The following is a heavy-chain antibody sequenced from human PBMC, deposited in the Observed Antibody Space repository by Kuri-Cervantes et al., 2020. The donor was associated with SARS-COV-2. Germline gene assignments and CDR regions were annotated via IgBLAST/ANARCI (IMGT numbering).Heavy chain of an antibody. J-gene: IGHJ3*02. V-gene: IGHV3-21*04. D-gene: IGHD3-9*01. CDR2: ISSSSSYI. CDR1: GFTFSSYS. Sequence: GESLKISCAASGFTFSSYSMNWVRQAPGKGLEWVSSISSSSSYIYYADSVKGRFTISRDNAKNSLYLQMNSLRAEDTAVYYCARDQGPRLRYFDWLLSYAFDIWGQGTMVTVSS. CDR3: ARDQGPRLRYFDWLLSYAFDI.